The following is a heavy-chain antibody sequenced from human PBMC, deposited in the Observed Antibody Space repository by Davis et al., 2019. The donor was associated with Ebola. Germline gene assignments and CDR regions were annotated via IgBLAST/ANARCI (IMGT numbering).Heavy chain of an antibody. D-gene: IGHD6-13*01. CDR1: GFTFSDYY. V-gene: IGHV3-11*04. CDR2: ISSSGSTI. J-gene: IGHJ6*03. CDR3: ARDFSPIAAGDHILYYYMDV. Sequence: GESLKISCAASGFTFSDYYMSWIRQAPGKGLEWVSYISSSGSTINYADSVKGRFTISRDNAKNSLYLQMSSLRAEDTSVYYCARDFSPIAAGDHILYYYMDVWGKGTTVTVSS.